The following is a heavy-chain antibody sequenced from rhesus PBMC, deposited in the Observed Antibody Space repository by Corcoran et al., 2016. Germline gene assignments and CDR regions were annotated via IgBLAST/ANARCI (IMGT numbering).Heavy chain of an antibody. CDR1: GFTFSNYV. Sequence: EVQLVETGGGLVQPGGFLKISCAASGFTFSNYVMSWVRQAPGKGLGWVSVMNSGGGTTYDPEYVKGRCTNSRHNEKNKLSLKRNSRRPEDTAVYYCAKYYNIGAGYPYGVDAWGQGVVVTVSS. CDR3: AKYYNIGAGYPYGVDA. CDR2: MNSGGGTT. J-gene: IGHJ6*01. D-gene: IGHD3-3*01. V-gene: IGHV3S5*01.